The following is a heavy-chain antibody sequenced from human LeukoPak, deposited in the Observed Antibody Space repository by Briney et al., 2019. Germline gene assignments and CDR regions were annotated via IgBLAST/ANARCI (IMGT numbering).Heavy chain of an antibody. V-gene: IGHV4-39*01. D-gene: IGHD3-22*01. CDR1: GGSISSSSYY. Sequence: SETLSLTCTVSGGSISSSSYYWGWIRQPPGKGLEWIGSIYYSGSTYYNPSLKSRVTISVDTSKNQFSLKLSSVTAADTAVYYCAGNSSGYYLYYYYYGMDVWGQGTTVTVSS. J-gene: IGHJ6*02. CDR3: AGNSSGYYLYYYYYGMDV. CDR2: IYYSGST.